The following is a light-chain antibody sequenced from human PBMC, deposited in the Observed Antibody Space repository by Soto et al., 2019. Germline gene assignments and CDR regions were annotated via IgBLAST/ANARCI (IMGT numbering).Light chain of an antibody. V-gene: IGKV1-5*01. CDR3: QQYHALWP. Sequence: DIQMTQSPSTLSASVGDRVTITCRASQSINSWLAWYQQKPGKAPNLLIYDASNLETGVPSRFSGSGSGTEFNLTIPRMHSGDFETYYCQQYHALWPLGQRTKLE. CDR1: QSINSW. CDR2: DAS. J-gene: IGKJ1*01.